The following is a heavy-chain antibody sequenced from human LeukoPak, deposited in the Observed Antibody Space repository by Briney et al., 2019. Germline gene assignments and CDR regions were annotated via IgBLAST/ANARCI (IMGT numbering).Heavy chain of an antibody. CDR3: ARDHPNSGGWLGEPYYFDY. CDR2: ISSSGSTI. Sequence: PGGSLRLSCAASGFTFSSYEMNWVRQAPGKGLEWVSYISSSGSTIYYADSVKGRFTISRDNAKNSLYLQMNSLRAEDTAVYYCARDHPNSGGWLGEPYYFDYWGQGTLVTVSS. CDR1: GFTFSSYE. D-gene: IGHD6-25*01. V-gene: IGHV3-48*03. J-gene: IGHJ4*02.